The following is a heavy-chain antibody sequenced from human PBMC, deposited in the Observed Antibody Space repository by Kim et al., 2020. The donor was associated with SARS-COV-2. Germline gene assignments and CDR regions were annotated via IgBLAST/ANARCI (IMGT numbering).Heavy chain of an antibody. CDR3: AKVRYGIVVGMIDY. D-gene: IGHD2-2*01. Sequence: VDSVKGRFTTSRDNAKNSLYLQMNGLRAEDTAVYYCAKVRYGIVVGMIDYWGQGTLVTVSS. V-gene: IGHV3-7*03. J-gene: IGHJ4*02.